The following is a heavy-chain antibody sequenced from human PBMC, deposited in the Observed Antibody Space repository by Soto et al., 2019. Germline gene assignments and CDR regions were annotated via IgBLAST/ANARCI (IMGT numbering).Heavy chain of an antibody. V-gene: IGHV3-30-3*01. J-gene: IGHJ6*02. CDR1: GFTFSSYA. Sequence: QVQLVESGGGVVQPGRSLRLSCAASGFTFSSYAMHWVRQAPGKGLEWVEVISYDGSNKYYADSVKGRFTISRDNSKNTLYLQMNSLRAEDTAVYYCARDWGYCSGGSCYSELYYYYGMDVWGQGTTVTVSS. CDR2: ISYDGSNK. D-gene: IGHD2-15*01. CDR3: ARDWGYCSGGSCYSELYYYYGMDV.